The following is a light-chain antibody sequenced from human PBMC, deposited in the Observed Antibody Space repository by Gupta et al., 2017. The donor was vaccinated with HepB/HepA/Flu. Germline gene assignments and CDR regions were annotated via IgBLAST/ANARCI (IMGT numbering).Light chain of an antibody. Sequence: QPVLTQPPSSSAPPGVSPRLNCTLPRAIHVDNYNINWYQQKPGSPPRYLPYYYSDSDKGQGSGVPSHFSGSKDASAKAGIFLISGLQSEDEGDYCCMIWPSNAAVFGGGTQLTVL. CDR2: YYSDSDK. V-gene: IGLV5-37*01. J-gene: IGLJ7*01. CDR1: RAIHVDNYN. CDR3: MIWPSNAAV.